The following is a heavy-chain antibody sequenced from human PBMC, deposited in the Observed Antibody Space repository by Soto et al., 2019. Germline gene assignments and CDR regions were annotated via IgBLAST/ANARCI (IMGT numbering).Heavy chain of an antibody. D-gene: IGHD6-6*01. CDR3: AKEAVPPWSDA. J-gene: IGHJ5*02. CDR1: ADPINTDY. V-gene: IGHV4-4*07. Sequence: SLSLTCTVSADPINTDYWWIWIRQPAGKGLEWIVRVHAYGTTNYNPALKPRVTMSLDTSKNPLSLKLRAVTAADTHVYYCAKEAVPPWSDAWGQG. CDR2: VHAYGTT.